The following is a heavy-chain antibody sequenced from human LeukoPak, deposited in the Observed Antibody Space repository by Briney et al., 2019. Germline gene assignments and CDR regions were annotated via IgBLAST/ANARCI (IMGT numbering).Heavy chain of an antibody. J-gene: IGHJ5*02. CDR2: FDPEDGET. D-gene: IGHD6-19*01. CDR1: GYTLTELS. CDR3: ATVMAVAGPFDP. Sequence: ASVKVSFKVSGYTLTELSMHWVRQAPGKGLEWMGGFDPEDGETIYAQKFQGRVTMTEDTSTDTAYMELSSLRSEDTAVYYCATVMAVAGPFDPWGQGTLVTVSS. V-gene: IGHV1-24*01.